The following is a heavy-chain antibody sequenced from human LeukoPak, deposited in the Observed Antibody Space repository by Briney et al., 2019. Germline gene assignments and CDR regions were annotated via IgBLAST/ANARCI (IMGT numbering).Heavy chain of an antibody. CDR3: AMSYDSSGYDAFDI. CDR1: GFTFSSYE. D-gene: IGHD3-22*01. V-gene: IGHV3-74*01. Sequence: PGGSLRLSCAASGFTFSSYEMHWVRQAPGKGLVWVSRINSDGSRTSYADSVKGRFTISRDNAKNTLYLQMNSVRAEDTAVYYCAMSYDSSGYDAFDIWGQGTMVTVSS. CDR2: INSDGSRT. J-gene: IGHJ3*02.